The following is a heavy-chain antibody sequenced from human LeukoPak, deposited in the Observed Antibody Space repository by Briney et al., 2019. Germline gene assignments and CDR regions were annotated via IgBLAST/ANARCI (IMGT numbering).Heavy chain of an antibody. CDR3: AKDPYGSGSFYFDY. J-gene: IGHJ4*02. D-gene: IGHD3-10*01. Sequence: GGSLRLSCAASGFTFSSYGMHWVRQAPGKGLEWVAFIRYDGSNKYYADSVKRRFTISRDNSKNTLYLQMNSLRAEDTAVYYCAKDPYGSGSFYFDYWGQGTLVTVSS. CDR2: IRYDGSNK. CDR1: GFTFSSYG. V-gene: IGHV3-30*02.